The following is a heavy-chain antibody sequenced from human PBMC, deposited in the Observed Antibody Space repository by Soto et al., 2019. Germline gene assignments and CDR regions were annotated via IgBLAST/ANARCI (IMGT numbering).Heavy chain of an antibody. CDR2: IIPIFGTA. D-gene: IGHD2-2*01. J-gene: IGHJ6*02. CDR1: GGTFSSYA. CDR3: ARSQGGSTSLDIYYYYYYGMDV. V-gene: IGHV1-69*01. Sequence: QVQLVQSGAEVKKPGSSVKVSCKAPGGTFSSYAISWVRQAPGQGLEWMGGIIPIFGTANYAQKFQGRVTITADESTSTCHLELSSLRSEDTAVYYCARSQGGSTSLDIYYYYYYGMDVWGQGTTVTVSS.